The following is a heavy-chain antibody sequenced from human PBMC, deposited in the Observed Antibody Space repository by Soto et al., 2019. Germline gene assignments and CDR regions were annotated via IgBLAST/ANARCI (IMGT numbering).Heavy chain of an antibody. D-gene: IGHD2-2*01. CDR2: ISDDGSKK. Sequence: QVQLVESGGGVVQPGRSLRLSCAASGFTFSSYGMHWVRQAPGKGLEWVAVISDDGSKKYYADSVKGRFTISRDNSKNTLYLQMNSLRAEDTAVYYCANYCRSTSCFSGGREHWGQGTLVNVSS. V-gene: IGHV3-30*18. CDR3: ANYCRSTSCFSGGREH. J-gene: IGHJ4*02. CDR1: GFTFSSYG.